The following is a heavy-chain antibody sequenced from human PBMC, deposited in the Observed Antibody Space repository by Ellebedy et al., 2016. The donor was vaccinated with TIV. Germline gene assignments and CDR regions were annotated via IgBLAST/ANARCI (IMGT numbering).Heavy chain of an antibody. Sequence: PGGSLRLSCAASGFTFSNAWMSWVRQAPGKGLEWVANIHQDGSEKNYVDSVKGRFTISRDNAKNSLYLQMNGLRAEDTAVYYCARTGDSHLTIFGLIVISDRYYYGMDVWGQGTTVTVSS. CDR3: ARTGDSHLTIFGLIVISDRYYYGMDV. CDR2: IHQDGSEK. V-gene: IGHV3-7*01. D-gene: IGHD3-3*01. J-gene: IGHJ6*02. CDR1: GFTFSNAW.